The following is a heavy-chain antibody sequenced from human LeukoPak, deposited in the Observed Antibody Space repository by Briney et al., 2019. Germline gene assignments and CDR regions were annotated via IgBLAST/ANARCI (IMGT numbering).Heavy chain of an antibody. CDR2: INHSGST. V-gene: IGHV4-34*01. CDR3: AREFGYAVTSLDY. CDR1: GGSFSGYY. Sequence: PSETLSLTCAVYGGSFSGYYWGWIRQPPGKGLEWIGEINHSGSTNYNPSLKSRVTISVDTSKNQFSLKLSSVTAADTAVYYCAREFGYAVTSLDYWGQGTLVTVSS. J-gene: IGHJ4*02. D-gene: IGHD4-17*01.